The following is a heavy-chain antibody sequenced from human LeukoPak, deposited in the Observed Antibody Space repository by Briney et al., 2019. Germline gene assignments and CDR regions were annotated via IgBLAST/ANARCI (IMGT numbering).Heavy chain of an antibody. J-gene: IGHJ4*02. CDR3: ARGFVSGYNVLTGYFRAFDN. CDR1: GFNFSSFE. V-gene: IGHV3-48*03. D-gene: IGHD3-9*01. CDR2: ISPTGKTK. Sequence: PGGPLRLSCAASGFNFSSFEMHWVRQAPGRGLEWVSYISPTGKTKTYADSVQGRFTVSRDNAKNLVLLQMSSLRVGDTAIYYCARGFVSGYNVLTGYFRAFDNWGQGALVIVSS.